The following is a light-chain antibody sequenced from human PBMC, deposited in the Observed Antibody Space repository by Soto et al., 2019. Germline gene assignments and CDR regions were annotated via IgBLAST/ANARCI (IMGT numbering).Light chain of an antibody. Sequence: QSVLTQPPLVSGAPWKRVTISCTVSRSNIGAGYDVHWYQQLPGTAPKLLIYGNSNRPSGVPDRFSGSKSGTSASLAITGLQAEDEADYYCQSYDSSLSGYVFGTGTKV. CDR1: RSNIGAGYD. V-gene: IGLV1-40*01. CDR3: QSYDSSLSGYV. CDR2: GNS. J-gene: IGLJ1*01.